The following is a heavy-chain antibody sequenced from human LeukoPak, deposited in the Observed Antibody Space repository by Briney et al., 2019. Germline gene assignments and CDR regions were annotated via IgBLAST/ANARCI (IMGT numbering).Heavy chain of an antibody. CDR1: GFTFSNYA. J-gene: IGHJ4*02. Sequence: HPGGSLRLSCAASGFTFSNYAMSWVRQAPGKGLEWVSTISGSGGSTYYADSVKGRFTISRDNSKNTLYLQMNSLRAEDTAVYYCAKDPLIYMDTAMYFDYWGQGTLVTVSS. CDR2: ISGSGGST. D-gene: IGHD5-18*01. CDR3: AKDPLIYMDTAMYFDY. V-gene: IGHV3-23*01.